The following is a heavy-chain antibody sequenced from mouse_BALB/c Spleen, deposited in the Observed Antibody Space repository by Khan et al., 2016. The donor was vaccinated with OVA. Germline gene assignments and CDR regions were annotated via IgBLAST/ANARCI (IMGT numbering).Heavy chain of an antibody. CDR1: GYTFTDYA. CDR3: ARGGKFAY. D-gene: IGHD1-1*02. Sequence: QVQLQQSGAELVRPGVSVKISCKGSGYTFTDYAMHWVKQSHAKSLEWIGVISTYYGDVDYSQKFNGKATMTVDRSSITAYLKIARLTFEDSAIDYCARGGKFAYWGQGTLVTVSA. CDR2: ISTYYGDV. V-gene: IGHV1S137*01. J-gene: IGHJ3*01.